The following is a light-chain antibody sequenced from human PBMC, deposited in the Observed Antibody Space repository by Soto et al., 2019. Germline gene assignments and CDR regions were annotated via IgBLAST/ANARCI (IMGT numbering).Light chain of an antibody. CDR1: ESIRTY. CDR2: DAS. V-gene: IGKV1-5*01. J-gene: IGKJ1*01. CDR3: QQYNSYWT. Sequence: DIQMTQSPSYLSAVVGDRVTITFRASESIRTYLNWYQQKPGKAPKLLIYDASSLESGVPSRFSGSGSGTEFTLTINSLQPDDFATYYCQQYNSYWTFGQGTKVDIK.